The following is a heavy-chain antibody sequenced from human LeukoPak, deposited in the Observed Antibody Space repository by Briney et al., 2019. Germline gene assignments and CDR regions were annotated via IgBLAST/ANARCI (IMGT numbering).Heavy chain of an antibody. CDR1: GYTFTRYI. V-gene: IGHV1-3*04. CDR2: INTGKGDT. Sequence: ASVKVSCKASGYTFTRYIMHWVRQAPGQRLEWMGWINTGKGDTRSLQKFQGRVTMTRDTSANTAYMELRSLRSEDTAVYYCAPRIGGYFDYWGQGTLVTVSS. CDR3: APRIGGYFDY. J-gene: IGHJ4*02. D-gene: IGHD3-16*01.